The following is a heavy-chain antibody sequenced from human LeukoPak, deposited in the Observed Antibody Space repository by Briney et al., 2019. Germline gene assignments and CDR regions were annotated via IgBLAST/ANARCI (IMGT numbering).Heavy chain of an antibody. V-gene: IGHV4-4*07. J-gene: IGHJ4*02. Sequence: SETLSLTCTVSGGSISSYYWNWIRQPAGKGLEWIGRIHTSGSTNYNPSLKSRVTISVDTSKNQFSLKLSSVTAADTAVYYCARGRIQLWGHFDYWGQGTLVTVSS. D-gene: IGHD5-18*01. CDR3: ARGRIQLWGHFDY. CDR2: IHTSGST. CDR1: GGSISSYY.